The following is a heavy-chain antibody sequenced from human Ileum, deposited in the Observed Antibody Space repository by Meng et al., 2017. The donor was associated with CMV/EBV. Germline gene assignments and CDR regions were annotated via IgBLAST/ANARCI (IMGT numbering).Heavy chain of an antibody. D-gene: IGHD2-15*01. J-gene: IGHJ5*02. CDR1: FTSYD. V-gene: IGHV1-8*01. CDR3: ARGGYCSGGSCYPNWFDP. Sequence: FTSYDINWVRQATGQGLEWMGWMNPNSGNTGYAQQFQGRVTMTRNTSISTAYMELSSLRSEDTAVYYCARGGYCSGGSCYPNWFDPWGQGTLVTVSS. CDR2: MNPNSGNT.